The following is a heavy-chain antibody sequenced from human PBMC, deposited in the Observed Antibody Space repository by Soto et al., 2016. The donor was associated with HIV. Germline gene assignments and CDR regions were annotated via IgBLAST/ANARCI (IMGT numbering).Heavy chain of an antibody. CDR1: GFTVSSNY. J-gene: IGHJ6*02. CDR3: ARGDGSGSYYNIYYYGMDV. CDR2: IYSGGNT. Sequence: EVQLVESGGGLVQPGGSLRLSCAASGFTVSSNYMSWVRQAPGKGLEWVSVIYSGGNTYYADSVKGRFTISRDNFKNTLYLQMNSLRAEDTAVYYCARGDGSGSYYNIYYYGMDVWGQGDHGHRLL. D-gene: IGHD3-10*01. V-gene: IGHV3-66*01.